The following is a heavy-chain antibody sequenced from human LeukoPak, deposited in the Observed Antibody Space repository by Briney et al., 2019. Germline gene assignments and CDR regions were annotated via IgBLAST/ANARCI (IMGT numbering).Heavy chain of an antibody. Sequence: SETLSLTCSVSGASINSHYWCWIRQSPGKGLEWVGYVFNGGVTNYNPYLKSRVTMSLDTSRDQFSLRLSSVTAADTAIYYCASRPAGSTWYGVFDYWSQGTLVTVSS. D-gene: IGHD6-13*01. CDR2: VFNGGVT. CDR1: GASINSHY. V-gene: IGHV4-59*11. CDR3: ASRPAGSTWYGVFDY. J-gene: IGHJ4*02.